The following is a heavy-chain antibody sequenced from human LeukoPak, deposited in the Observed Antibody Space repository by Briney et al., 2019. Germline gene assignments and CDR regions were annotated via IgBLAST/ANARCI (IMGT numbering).Heavy chain of an antibody. V-gene: IGHV1-69*04. D-gene: IGHD4-17*01. CDR1: GGTFSSYA. J-gene: IGHJ4*02. Sequence: SVKVSCKASGGTFSSYAISWVRQAPGQGLEWMGRIIPILGIANYAQKFQGRVTITADKSTSTAYMELSSLRSEDTAAYYCAVLRSKYYFDYWGQGTLVTVSS. CDR3: AVLRSKYYFDY. CDR2: IIPILGIA.